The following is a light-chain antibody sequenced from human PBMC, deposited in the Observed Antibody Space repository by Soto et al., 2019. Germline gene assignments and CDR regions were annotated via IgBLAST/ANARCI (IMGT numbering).Light chain of an antibody. CDR2: DAS. Sequence: DIQMTQSPSTLCASVGGRVTITCRASQTISNWLAWYQQKPGKAPNLLIYDASSLQSGVPSRFSGSGFGTEFTLTISSLQPGDFATYYCQQYSSRSTFGQGTKVDIK. J-gene: IGKJ1*01. CDR1: QTISNW. CDR3: QQYSSRST. V-gene: IGKV1-5*01.